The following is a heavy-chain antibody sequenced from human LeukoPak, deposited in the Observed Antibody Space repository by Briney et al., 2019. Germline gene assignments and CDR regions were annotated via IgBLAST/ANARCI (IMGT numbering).Heavy chain of an antibody. CDR2: ISNHNGNT. D-gene: IGHD3-10*01. Sequence: ASVKVSCKASGYTFTMYYIHWVRQAPGQGLEWMGWISNHNGNTNYAQKVQDRVTLTTDTSTSTAYMELRSLRSDDTAVYYCARGGEAYGYWGQGTLVTVSS. V-gene: IGHV1-18*04. J-gene: IGHJ4*02. CDR1: GYTFTMYY. CDR3: ARGGEAYGY.